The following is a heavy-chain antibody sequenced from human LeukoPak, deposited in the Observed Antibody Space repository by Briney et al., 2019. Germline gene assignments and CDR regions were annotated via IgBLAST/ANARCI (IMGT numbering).Heavy chain of an antibody. D-gene: IGHD6-19*01. CDR3: ARQRSEPYSSGWYVGYYYYYYMDV. V-gene: IGHV4-39*01. Sequence: SETLSLTCSVSGGSISSKNYYWGWIRQPPGKGPEWIGSIFYSGSTTYNPSLKNRVTISIDTSKNQFSLKVNSVTAADTAVYYCARQRSEPYSSGWYVGYYYYYYMDVWGKGTTVTISS. CDR1: GGSISSKNYY. J-gene: IGHJ6*03. CDR2: IFYSGST.